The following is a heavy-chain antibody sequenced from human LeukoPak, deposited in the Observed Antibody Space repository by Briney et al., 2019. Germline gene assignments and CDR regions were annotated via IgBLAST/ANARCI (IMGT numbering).Heavy chain of an antibody. J-gene: IGHJ4*02. V-gene: IGHV1-46*01. CDR2: INPSGGST. CDR3: ARDQRYGDYQDY. CDR1: GYTFTSYY. Sequence: GASVKVSCKASGYTFTSYYMHWVRQAPGQGLEWMGIINPSGGSTSYAQKFQGRVTMTRDTSTSTVYMELSSLRSDDTAAYYCARDQRYGDYQDYWGQGTLVTVSS. D-gene: IGHD4-17*01.